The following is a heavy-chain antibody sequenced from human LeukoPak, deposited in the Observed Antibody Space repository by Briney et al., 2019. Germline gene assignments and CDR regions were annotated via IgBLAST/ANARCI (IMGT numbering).Heavy chain of an antibody. CDR1: GDSVSNNSAA. J-gene: IGHJ4*02. CDR2: TYYRSKWYN. CDR3: VRDGPGSWQHFDY. V-gene: IGHV6-1*01. D-gene: IGHD6-13*01. Sequence: SQTLSLTCAISGDSVSNNSAAWNWIRQSPSRGLEWLGRTYYRSKWYNDYAVSVKSRITINPGTSKNQFSLHLNSVTPEDTAVYYCVRDGPGSWQHFDYWGQGTLVTVSS.